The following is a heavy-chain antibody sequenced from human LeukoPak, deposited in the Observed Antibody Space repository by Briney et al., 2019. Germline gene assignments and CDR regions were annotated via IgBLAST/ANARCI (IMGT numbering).Heavy chain of an antibody. Sequence: QPGGSLRLSCTASGFTFSSYEKNWVRHAPGEGLERVSYISYSGSATTYGDSVKGRFTIFRDNTKNSFYLQMDRLRAEDTAVYYCGRRDWNVGGGFDVWGQGTTVTVSS. J-gene: IGHJ6*02. CDR2: ISYSGSAT. CDR1: GFTFSSYE. D-gene: IGHD1-1*01. CDR3: GRRDWNVGGGFDV. V-gene: IGHV3-48*03.